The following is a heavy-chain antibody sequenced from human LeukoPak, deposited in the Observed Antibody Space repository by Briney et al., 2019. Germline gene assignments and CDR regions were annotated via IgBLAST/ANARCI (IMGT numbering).Heavy chain of an antibody. CDR1: GYTLTELS. V-gene: IGHV1-24*01. Sequence: ASVKVSCKVSGYTLTELSMHWVRQAPGKGLEWMGGFDPEDGETIYAQKFQGRVTMTEDTSTDTAYMELSSLRSEDTAVYYCATSLGYDSSGSFDYWGQGTLVTVSS. CDR2: FDPEDGET. CDR3: ATSLGYDSSGSFDY. J-gene: IGHJ4*02. D-gene: IGHD3-22*01.